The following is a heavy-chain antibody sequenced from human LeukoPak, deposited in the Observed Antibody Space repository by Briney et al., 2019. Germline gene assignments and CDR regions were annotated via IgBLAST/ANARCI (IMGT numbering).Heavy chain of an antibody. CDR2: IGTAGDT. V-gene: IGHV3-13*01. CDR1: GSTFSSYD. Sequence: GGSLRLSCAASGSTFSSYDMHWVRQATGKGLEWVSAIGTAGDTYYPGSVKGRFTISRENAKNSLYLQMNSLRAGDTAVYYCARGRYSYVIDYWGQGTLVTVSS. CDR3: ARGRYSYVIDY. J-gene: IGHJ4*02. D-gene: IGHD5-18*01.